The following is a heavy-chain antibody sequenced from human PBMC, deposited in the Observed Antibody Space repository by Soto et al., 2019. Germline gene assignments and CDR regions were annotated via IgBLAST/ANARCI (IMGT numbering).Heavy chain of an antibody. Sequence: QVHLVQSGAEVKKPGASVKVSCRGSGYAFTTYGITWVRQAPGQGLEWMGWISAHNGNTNYAQKLQGRVTVTRDTSTSTAYMELRSLRSDDTAVYYCARGRYGDYWGQGALVTVSS. D-gene: IGHD1-1*01. J-gene: IGHJ4*02. CDR3: ARGRYGDY. CDR1: GYAFTTYG. V-gene: IGHV1-18*01. CDR2: ISAHNGNT.